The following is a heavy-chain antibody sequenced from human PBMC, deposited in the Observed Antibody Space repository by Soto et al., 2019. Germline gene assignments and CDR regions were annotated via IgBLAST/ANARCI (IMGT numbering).Heavy chain of an antibody. CDR3: ASCSGGICYNYDYYYYMDF. D-gene: IGHD2-15*01. CDR2: INPSGGST. Sequence: ASVKVSCKASGYTFTSYYMHWVRQAPGQGLEWMGIINPSGGSTSYAQKFQGRVTMTRDTSTSTVYMELSSLRSEDTAVYYCASCSGGICYNYDYYYYMDFCGKRTTVPGS. J-gene: IGHJ6*03. CDR1: GYTFTSYY. V-gene: IGHV1-46*03.